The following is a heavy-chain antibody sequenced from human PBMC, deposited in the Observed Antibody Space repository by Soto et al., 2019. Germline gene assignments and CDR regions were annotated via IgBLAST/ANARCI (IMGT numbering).Heavy chain of an antibody. CDR1: GGSFSGYY. D-gene: IGHD6-13*01. CDR2: IGHSGNT. J-gene: IGHJ1*01. Sequence: SETLSLTCAVYGGSFSGYYWTWIRHPPGKGLEWIGEIGHSGNTNYNPSLKSRVTFSVDTSKNQFSLELSSVTAADTAVYYCARGGIADRLQTWGQGTLVTVSS. CDR3: ARGGIADRLQT. V-gene: IGHV4-34*01.